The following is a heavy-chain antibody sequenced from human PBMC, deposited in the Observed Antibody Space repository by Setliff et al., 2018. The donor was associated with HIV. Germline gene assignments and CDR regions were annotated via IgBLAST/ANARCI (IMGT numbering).Heavy chain of an antibody. CDR2: IYYSGGT. Sequence: SETLSLTCTVSGGSISNYYWSWIRQPPGKGLEWIGYIYYSGGTDYNPSLKSRVTLSVKTSKNQFSLKLKSVTAADTAVYYCARDSSAPYFQHWGKGTTVTVSS. V-gene: IGHV4-59*01. CDR3: ARDSSAPYFQH. CDR1: GGSISNYY. J-gene: IGHJ6*04.